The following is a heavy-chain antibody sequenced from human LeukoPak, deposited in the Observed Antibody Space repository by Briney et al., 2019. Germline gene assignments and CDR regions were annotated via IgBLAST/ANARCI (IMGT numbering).Heavy chain of an antibody. V-gene: IGHV1-24*01. CDR3: ATLVRYFDWLLSLTT. D-gene: IGHD3-9*01. J-gene: IGHJ5*02. CDR1: GYTLTELS. Sequence: GASVKVSCKVSGYTLTELSMHWVRQAPGKGLEWMGGFDPEDGETTYAQKFQGRVTMTEDTSTDTAYMELSSLRSEDTAVYYCATLVRYFDWLLSLTTWGQGTLVTVSS. CDR2: FDPEDGET.